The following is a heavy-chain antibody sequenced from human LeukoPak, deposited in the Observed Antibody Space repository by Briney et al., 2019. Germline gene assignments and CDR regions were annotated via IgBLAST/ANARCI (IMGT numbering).Heavy chain of an antibody. D-gene: IGHD1-26*01. J-gene: IGHJ5*02. CDR3: ARDQSGSYYDVWFVP. Sequence: GASVKVSCKASGYTFTGYYMHWVRQAPGQGLEWMGWINPNSGGTNYAQKFQGRVTMTRDTSISTAYMELSRLRSDDTAVYYCARDQSGSYYDVWFVPWGQGTLVTVSS. CDR1: GYTFTGYY. CDR2: INPNSGGT. V-gene: IGHV1-2*02.